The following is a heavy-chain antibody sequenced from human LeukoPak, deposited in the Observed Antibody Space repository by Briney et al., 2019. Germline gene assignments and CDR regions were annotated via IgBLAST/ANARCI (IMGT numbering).Heavy chain of an antibody. CDR1: GGTFSSYA. J-gene: IGHJ4*02. V-gene: IGHV1-69*05. CDR2: IIPIFGTA. Sequence: SVKVSCKASGGTFSSYAISWVRQAPGQGLEWMGRIIPIFGTANYAQKFQGRVTITTDESTSTAYMELNSLRSEDTAVYYCARDRGMYYYDGSGYYFDYWGQGTLVTVSS. CDR3: ARDRGMYYYDGSGYYFDY. D-gene: IGHD3-22*01.